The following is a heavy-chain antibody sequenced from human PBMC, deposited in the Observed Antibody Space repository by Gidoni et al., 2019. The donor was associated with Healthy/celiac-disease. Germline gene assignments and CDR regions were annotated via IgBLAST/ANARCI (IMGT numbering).Heavy chain of an antibody. V-gene: IGHV1-69*01. Sequence: SSYAISWVRQAPGQGLGWMGGIITSFGTANYAQKFKGRVTITADESTSTAYMELSSMRSEDTAVYYCARSFHYYYCGMDVWGQGTTVTVSS. CDR3: ARSFHYYYCGMDV. J-gene: IGHJ6*02. CDR1: SSYA. CDR2: IITSFGTA. D-gene: IGHD3-3*02.